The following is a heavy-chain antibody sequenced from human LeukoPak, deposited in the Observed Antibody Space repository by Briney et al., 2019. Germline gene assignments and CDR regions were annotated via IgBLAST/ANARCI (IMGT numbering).Heavy chain of an antibody. J-gene: IGHJ4*02. CDR2: IYPGDSDT. CDR1: GYSFTSYW. Sequence: GESLKISCKGSGYSFTSYWIGWVRQMPGKGLEWMGIIYPGDSDTRYSPSFQGQVTISADKSISTAYLQWSSLKASDTAMYYCAREVQGEVSPSGSSEFGYWGQGTLVTVSS. CDR3: AREVQGEVSPSGSSEFGY. D-gene: IGHD6-13*01. V-gene: IGHV5-51*01.